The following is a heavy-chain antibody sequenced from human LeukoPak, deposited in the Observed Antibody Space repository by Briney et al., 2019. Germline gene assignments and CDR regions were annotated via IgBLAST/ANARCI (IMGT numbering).Heavy chain of an antibody. CDR1: GFTFSIYA. D-gene: IGHD6-13*01. V-gene: IGHV3-23*01. CDR2: ISGSGGST. CDR3: AKDLDAAAGARKYFQH. Sequence: GGSLILSCAASGFTFSIYAMSWVRQAPGKGLEWVSAISGSGGSTYYADSVEGRFTISRDNSKNTLYLQVNSLRAEDTAVYYCAKDLDAAAGARKYFQHWGQGTLVTVSS. J-gene: IGHJ1*01.